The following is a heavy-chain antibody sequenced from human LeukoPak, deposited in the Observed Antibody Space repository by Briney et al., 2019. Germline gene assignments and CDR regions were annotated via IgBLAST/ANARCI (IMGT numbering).Heavy chain of an antibody. V-gene: IGHV1-2*02. D-gene: IGHD3-10*01. CDR1: GYTFTGYY. Sequence: EASVKVSCKASGYTFTGYYTHWVRQAPGQGLEWMGWINPNSGGTNYAQKFQGRVTMTRDTSISTAYMELSRLRSDDTAVYYCARDPMVRGVTAYYFDYWGQGTLVTVSS. CDR2: INPNSGGT. J-gene: IGHJ4*02. CDR3: ARDPMVRGVTAYYFDY.